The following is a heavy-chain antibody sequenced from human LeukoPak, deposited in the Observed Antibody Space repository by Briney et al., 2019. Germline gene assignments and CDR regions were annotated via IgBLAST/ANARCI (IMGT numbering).Heavy chain of an antibody. CDR2: IKQDGSEK. CDR1: GFTFSSYA. CDR3: ASGINYGSGSLDY. D-gene: IGHD3-10*01. J-gene: IGHJ4*02. V-gene: IGHV3-7*01. Sequence: GGSLRLSCAASGFTFSSYAMHWVRQAPGKGLEWVANIKQDGSEKYYVDSVKGRFTISRDNAKNSLYLQMNSLRAEDTAVYYCASGINYGSGSLDYWGQGTLVTVSS.